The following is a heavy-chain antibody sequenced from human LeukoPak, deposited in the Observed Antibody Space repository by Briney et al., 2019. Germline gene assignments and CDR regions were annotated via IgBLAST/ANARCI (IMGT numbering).Heavy chain of an antibody. V-gene: IGHV3-74*03. CDR2: INSEGKST. J-gene: IGHJ4*02. CDR3: ASTPPERCSGHDCYPYFDY. CDR1: AFSFSSQW. Sequence: GGSLRLSCVSSAFSFSSQWMHWVRQVPGRRPMWVSGINSEGKSTAYADSVKGRFTISRDNARNTMYLQMNSLRAEDTAVYYCASTPPERCSGHDCYPYFDYWGQGTLVTVSS. D-gene: IGHD2-21*01.